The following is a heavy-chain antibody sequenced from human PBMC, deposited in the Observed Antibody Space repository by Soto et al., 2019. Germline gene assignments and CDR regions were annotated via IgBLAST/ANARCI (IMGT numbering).Heavy chain of an antibody. D-gene: IGHD2-15*01. CDR3: VTVNRPTLLQIAAQALDS. J-gene: IGHJ6*03. CDR2: INPSVIST. CDR1: GYTFTSNY. Sequence: CVEVCCKASGYTFTSNYLQSVRQDPGQALEWMGVINPSVISTRYAQKFLGRVSMTRDTSTSPVYMELSSLRSEDTAWYSWVTVNRPTLLQIAAQALDSWGKG. V-gene: IGHV1-46*01.